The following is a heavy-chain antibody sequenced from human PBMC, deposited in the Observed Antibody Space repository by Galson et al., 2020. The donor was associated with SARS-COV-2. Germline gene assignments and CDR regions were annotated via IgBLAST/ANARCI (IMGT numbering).Heavy chain of an antibody. V-gene: IGHV3-21*01. CDR3: ARTGTPDYYYAYYMDV. D-gene: IGHD6-13*01. CDR1: GFTFSSYT. Sequence: GESLKISCAASGFTFSSYTMNWVRQVPGKGLEWVSSVTTSSTYINYADSVKGRFTISRDNAKNSLYLQMNSLRAGDTAVYFCARTGTPDYYYAYYMDVWGKGTTVTVSS. CDR2: VTTSSTYI. J-gene: IGHJ6*03.